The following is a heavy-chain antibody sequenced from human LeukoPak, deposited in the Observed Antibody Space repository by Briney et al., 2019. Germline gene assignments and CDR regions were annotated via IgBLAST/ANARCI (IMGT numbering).Heavy chain of an antibody. CDR1: GGSISSGGYY. D-gene: IGHD6-6*01. CDR3: ARASIAARPLLYFDY. Sequence: SQTLSLTCTVSGGSISSGGYYWSWIRQHPRKGLEWIGYIYYSGSTYYNPSLKSRVTISVDTSKNQFSLKLSSVTAADTAVYYCARASIAARPLLYFDYWGQGTLVTVSS. V-gene: IGHV4-31*03. J-gene: IGHJ4*02. CDR2: IYYSGST.